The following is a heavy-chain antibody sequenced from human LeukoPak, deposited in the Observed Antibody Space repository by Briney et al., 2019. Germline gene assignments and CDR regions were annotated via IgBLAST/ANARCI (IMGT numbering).Heavy chain of an antibody. CDR1: GGSISSYY. CDR3: AREMDYYGSGTNNWFDP. Sequence: SETLSLTCTVSGGSISSYYWSWIRQPAGKGLEWIGRIYTSGSTNYNPSLKSRVTMSVDTSKNQFSLKLSSVTAADTAVYHCAREMDYYGSGTNNWFDPWGQGTLVTVSS. J-gene: IGHJ5*02. V-gene: IGHV4-4*07. CDR2: IYTSGST. D-gene: IGHD3-10*01.